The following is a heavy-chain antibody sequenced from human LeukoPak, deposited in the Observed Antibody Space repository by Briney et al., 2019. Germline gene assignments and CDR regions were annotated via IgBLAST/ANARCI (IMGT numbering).Heavy chain of an antibody. V-gene: IGHV6-1*01. J-gene: IGHJ5*02. CDR1: GDTVTSNRAA. Sequence: RSQTLSLTCTISGDTVTSNRAAWNWMTPSPARDLEWLGRTYYRSKWYSDYAVSVKSRITINPDTSKNQFSLQLNSVTPEDTAVYYCTRSPTNNWFDPWGQGTLVTVSS. CDR2: TYYRSKWYS. CDR3: TRSPTNNWFDP.